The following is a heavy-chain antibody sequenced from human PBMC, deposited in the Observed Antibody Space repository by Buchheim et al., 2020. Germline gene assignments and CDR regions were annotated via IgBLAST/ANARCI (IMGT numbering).Heavy chain of an antibody. V-gene: IGHV4-59*02. CDR2: ISNAGST. CDR1: GASVTNDY. D-gene: IGHD6-19*01. Sequence: QVQLQESGPGLVQPSETLSLTCSVSGASVTNDYWSWIRQPPGKGLDWIAYISNAGSTNYNPSLTSRVPISVDASKNQSSLQLSSVTAADTAVYYCAKFSRPDSGGWYLDYWGQGTL. J-gene: IGHJ4*01. CDR3: AKFSRPDSGGWYLDY.